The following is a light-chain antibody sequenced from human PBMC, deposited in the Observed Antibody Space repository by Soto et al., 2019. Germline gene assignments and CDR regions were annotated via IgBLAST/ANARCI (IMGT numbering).Light chain of an antibody. J-gene: IGKJ4*01. Sequence: DIQMAQSPSSLSASVGDRVTITCRASQSIINFLNWYQQKPGKAPKLLIYETSKLQIGVPFRFRGSGSGTDFTLTISNLQPEDFAAYYCQETSSKPPTFGGGTKVDIK. CDR1: QSIINF. V-gene: IGKV1-39*01. CDR2: ETS. CDR3: QETSSKPPT.